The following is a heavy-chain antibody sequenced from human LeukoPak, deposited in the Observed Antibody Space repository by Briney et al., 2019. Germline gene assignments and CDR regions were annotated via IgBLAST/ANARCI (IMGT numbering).Heavy chain of an antibody. CDR1: GFAFSNSA. Sequence: APVKVSCKASGFAFSNSAIQWVRQARGQRLEWIGWIGVGRGNTNYAQRFQQRVTITRDMSTSTAYMELSSLRSEDTAVYYCAVEVYRGGDCCHFDYWGQGTLVTASS. CDR3: AVEVYRGGDCCHFDY. CDR2: IGVGRGNT. J-gene: IGHJ4*02. V-gene: IGHV1-58*02. D-gene: IGHD2-21*02.